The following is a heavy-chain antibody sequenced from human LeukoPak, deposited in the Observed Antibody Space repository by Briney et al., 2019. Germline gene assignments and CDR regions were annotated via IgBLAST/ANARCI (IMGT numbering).Heavy chain of an antibody. D-gene: IGHD4-23*01. V-gene: IGHV3-7*01. CDR1: GFTFSSYW. J-gene: IGHJ4*02. CDR2: IKPDGGEK. CDR3: ARVFNTVGFDY. Sequence: PGGSLRLSCAASGFTFSSYWMTWVRQAPGKGPEWVASIKPDGGEKFYVDSAKGRFTISRDNARNSLDLQMNSLRGEDTAVYYCARVFNTVGFDYWGQGILVTVSS.